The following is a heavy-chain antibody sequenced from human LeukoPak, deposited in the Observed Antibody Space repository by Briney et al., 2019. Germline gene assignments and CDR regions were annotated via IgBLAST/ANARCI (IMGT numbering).Heavy chain of an antibody. Sequence: SETLSLTCAVYGGSFSGYYWSWIRQPPGKGLEWIGEINHSGSTNYNPSLRSRVTISVDTSKNQLSLKLSSVTAADTAVYYCASFTNPDYWGQGTLVTVSS. V-gene: IGHV4-34*01. CDR3: ASFTNPDY. J-gene: IGHJ4*02. D-gene: IGHD2-8*01. CDR1: GGSFSGYY. CDR2: INHSGST.